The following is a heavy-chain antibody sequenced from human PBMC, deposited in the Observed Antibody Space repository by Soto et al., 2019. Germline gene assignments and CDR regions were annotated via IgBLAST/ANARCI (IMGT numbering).Heavy chain of an antibody. J-gene: IGHJ4*02. CDR1: GGSISSYY. D-gene: IGHD3-22*01. V-gene: IGHV4-59*08. Sequence: PSETLSLTCTVSGGSISSYYWSWIRQPPGKGLEWIGYIYYSGSTNYNPSLKSRVTISVDTSKNQFSLKLSSVTAADTAVYYCASSRAGESGIVVVPQIDYWGQGTLVTVSS. CDR3: ASSRAGESGIVVVPQIDY. CDR2: IYYSGST.